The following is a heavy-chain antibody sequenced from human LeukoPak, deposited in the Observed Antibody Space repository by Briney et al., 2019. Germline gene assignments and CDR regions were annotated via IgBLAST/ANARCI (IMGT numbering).Heavy chain of an antibody. Sequence: GGSLRLSCAASGFTFSTYDMHWVRQATGKGLEWVSAIGTADDPYYSGSVKGRFTISRENAKNSLYLQMNSLRVGDTAVYHCARAPPYCSSTSCSYWYFDLWGRGTLVTVSS. CDR1: GFTFSTYD. V-gene: IGHV3-13*05. D-gene: IGHD2-2*01. CDR2: IGTADDP. CDR3: ARAPPYCSSTSCSYWYFDL. J-gene: IGHJ2*01.